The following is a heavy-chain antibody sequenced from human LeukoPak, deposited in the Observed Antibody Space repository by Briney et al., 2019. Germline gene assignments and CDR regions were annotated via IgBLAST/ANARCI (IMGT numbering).Heavy chain of an antibody. CDR2: INPSGGST. CDR3: ARDHRIAVAEYYFDY. Sequence: ASVKVSCKASGYTFTSYYIHWVRQAPGQGLEWMGIINPSGGSTSYAQKFQGRVTMTRGTSTSTVYMELSSLRSEDTAVYYCARDHRIAVAEYYFDYWGQGTLVTVSS. J-gene: IGHJ4*02. D-gene: IGHD6-19*01. V-gene: IGHV1-46*01. CDR1: GYTFTSYY.